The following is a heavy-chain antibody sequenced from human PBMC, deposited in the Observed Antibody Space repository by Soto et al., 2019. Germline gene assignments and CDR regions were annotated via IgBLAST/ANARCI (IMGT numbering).Heavy chain of an antibody. CDR2: IYYSGST. Sequence: QVQLQESGPGLVKPSETLSLTCTVSGGSISSYYWSWIRQPPGKGLEWIGYIYYSGSTNYNPSLHSRFTIPVDTSKNPFTLKLSAVTAADTAVYYCARGIADYWGQGTLVTVSS. J-gene: IGHJ4*02. CDR3: ARGIADY. D-gene: IGHD3-10*01. V-gene: IGHV4-59*08. CDR1: GGSISSYY.